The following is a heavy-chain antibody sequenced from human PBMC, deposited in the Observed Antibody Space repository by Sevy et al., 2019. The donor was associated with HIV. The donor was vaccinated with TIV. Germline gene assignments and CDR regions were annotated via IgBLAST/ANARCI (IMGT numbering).Heavy chain of an antibody. D-gene: IGHD2-8*02. CDR1: GFTVSNNY. V-gene: IGHV3-53*01. CDR3: ARDHGGVQDWYFDL. CDR2: IYTGGST. J-gene: IGHJ2*01. Sequence: GGSLRLSCAASGFTVSNNYMSWVRQAPGKGLEWVSVIYTGGSTYYVDSVEGRFTMSRDDSMNTVYLEMNNLSAEETAIYCCARDHGGVQDWYFDLWGRGTLVTVSS.